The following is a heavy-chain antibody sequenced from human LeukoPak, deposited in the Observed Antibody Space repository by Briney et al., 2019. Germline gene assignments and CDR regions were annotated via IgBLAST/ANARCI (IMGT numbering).Heavy chain of an antibody. CDR1: GYTFTSYD. D-gene: IGHD6-19*01. J-gene: IGHJ6*03. CDR3: ARTLPLYSSGWYYYYYMDV. Sequence: ASVKVSCKASGYTFTSYDINWVRQATGQGLEWMGWMNPNSGNTGYAQKFQGRVTMTRNTSISTAYMELSSLRSEDTAVYYCARTLPLYSSGWYYYYYMDVWGQGTTVTVSS. CDR2: MNPNSGNT. V-gene: IGHV1-8*01.